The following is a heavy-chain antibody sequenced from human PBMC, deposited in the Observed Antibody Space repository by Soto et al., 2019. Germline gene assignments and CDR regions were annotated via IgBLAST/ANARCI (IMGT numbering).Heavy chain of an antibody. Sequence: QVQLVESGGGLVKPGGSLRLSCAASGFTFSDYYMSWIRQAPGKGLEWVSYISSSSSYTNYADSVKGRFTISRDNSKNTLYLQMNSLRAEDTAVYYCARDMSYALGAFDIWGQGTMVTVSS. CDR3: ARDMSYALGAFDI. V-gene: IGHV3-11*06. CDR2: ISSSSSYT. D-gene: IGHD1-26*01. J-gene: IGHJ3*02. CDR1: GFTFSDYY.